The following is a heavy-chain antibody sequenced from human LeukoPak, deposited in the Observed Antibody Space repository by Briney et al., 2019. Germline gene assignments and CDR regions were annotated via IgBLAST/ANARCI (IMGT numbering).Heavy chain of an antibody. CDR2: ISSSGSTL. V-gene: IGHV3-48*03. Sequence: PGGSLRLSCEASGFTFSTYEMNWVRQAPGKGLEWVSYISSSGSTLYYADSVKGRFTISRDNSKNTLYLQMDSLRAEDTAVYYCARDLDCGGDCYPGYYYYYYGMDVWGQGTTVTVSS. CDR3: ARDLDCGGDCYPGYYYYYYGMDV. J-gene: IGHJ6*02. CDR1: GFTFSTYE. D-gene: IGHD2-21*02.